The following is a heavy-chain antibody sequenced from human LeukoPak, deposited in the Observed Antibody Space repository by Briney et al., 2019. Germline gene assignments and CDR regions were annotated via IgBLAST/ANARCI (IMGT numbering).Heavy chain of an antibody. CDR2: IYYSGST. CDR1: GGSISSSSYY. CDR3: ARVPNSRGYSYGFDLRFDP. D-gene: IGHD5-18*01. V-gene: IGHV4-39*07. Sequence: PSETLSLTCTVSGGSISSSSYYWGWIRQPPGKGLEWIGSIYYSGSTYYNPSLKSRVTISVDTSKNQFSLKLSSVTAADTAVYYCARVPNSRGYSYGFDLRFDPWGQGTLVTVSS. J-gene: IGHJ5*02.